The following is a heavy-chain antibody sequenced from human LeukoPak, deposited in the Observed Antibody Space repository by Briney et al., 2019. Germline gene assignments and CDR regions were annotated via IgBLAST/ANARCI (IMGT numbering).Heavy chain of an antibody. J-gene: IGHJ4*02. Sequence: SETLSLTCTVSGGSISSYYWSWIRQPPGKGLEWIGEINHSGSTNYNPSLKSRVTISVDTSKNQSSLKLSSVTAADTAVYYCARHYYDSSGYYPFDYWGQGTLVTVSS. CDR1: GGSISSYY. CDR3: ARHYYDSSGYYPFDY. CDR2: INHSGST. D-gene: IGHD3-22*01. V-gene: IGHV4-34*01.